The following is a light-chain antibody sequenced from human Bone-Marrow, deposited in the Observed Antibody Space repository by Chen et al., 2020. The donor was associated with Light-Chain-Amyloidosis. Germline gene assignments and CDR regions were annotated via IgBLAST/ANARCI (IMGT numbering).Light chain of an antibody. J-gene: IGLJ3*02. CDR1: NIGSTS. CDR3: QVWDRSSDRPV. V-gene: IGLV3-21*02. CDR2: DDS. Sequence: SYVLTQPPSVSVAPGQTATLACGGNNIGSTSVHWYQQTPGQAPLLVVYDDSDRPSGIPQRLSGSTAGNTANLTSSRGEAGEEADYYCQVWDRSSDRPVFGGGTKLTVL.